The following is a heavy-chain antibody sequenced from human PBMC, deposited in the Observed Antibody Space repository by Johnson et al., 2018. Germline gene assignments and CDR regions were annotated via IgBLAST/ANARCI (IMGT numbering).Heavy chain of an antibody. CDR2: VYFSGST. Sequence: QVQLQESGPGLVKPSETLSLTCTVSGGSISSSNYYWGWVRQPPGKGLEWIGSVYFSGSTYYNPSLKSRVTISVATPKNQFSLKLSSVTAADTAVYYCARGPGDMGGWGKGTTVTVSS. J-gene: IGHJ6*03. CDR3: ARGPGDMGG. CDR1: GGSISSSNYY. V-gene: IGHV4-39*07.